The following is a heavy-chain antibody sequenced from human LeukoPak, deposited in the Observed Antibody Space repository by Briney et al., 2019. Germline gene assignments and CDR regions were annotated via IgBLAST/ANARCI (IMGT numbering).Heavy chain of an antibody. Sequence: SVKVSCKASGGTFSTYAITWVRQAPGQGLEWMGRVIPILTISNYAQIFQDRVTITADKSTSTAYMELRSLRSEDTAVYFCARDRTTGTTIDYWGQGTLVTVSS. V-gene: IGHV1-69*04. D-gene: IGHD1-1*01. CDR1: GGTFSTYA. CDR2: VIPILTIS. J-gene: IGHJ4*02. CDR3: ARDRTTGTTIDY.